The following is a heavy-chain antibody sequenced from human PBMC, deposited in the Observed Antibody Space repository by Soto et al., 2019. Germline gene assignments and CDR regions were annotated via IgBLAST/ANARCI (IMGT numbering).Heavy chain of an antibody. Sequence: EVQLLESGGGLVQPGGSLRLSCAASGFTFSSSAMSWVRQAPGKGLEWVSAIRGTNGNTHYAESVKGGLTISRDNSKNTLYLQMNFLRAEDPAVYYCAKFTVDTIVTSGWCNWRDPWGQGTLVIVSS. CDR2: IRGTNGNT. CDR3: AKFTVDTIVTSGWCNWRDP. CDR1: GFTFSSSA. D-gene: IGHD6-19*01. V-gene: IGHV3-23*01. J-gene: IGHJ5*02.